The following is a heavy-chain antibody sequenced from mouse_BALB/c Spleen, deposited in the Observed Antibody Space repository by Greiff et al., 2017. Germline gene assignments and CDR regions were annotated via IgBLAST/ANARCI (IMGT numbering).Heavy chain of an antibody. Sequence: VQLQQSGAELARPGASVTLSCKASGYTFTSYWMQWVKQRPGQGLEWIGAIYPGDGDTRYTQKFKGKATLTADKSSSTAYMQLSSLASEDSAVYYCARLGGYGYWYFDVWGAGTTVTVSS. CDR3: ARLGGYGYWYFDV. J-gene: IGHJ1*01. V-gene: IGHV1-87*01. D-gene: IGHD2-2*01. CDR2: IYPGDGDT. CDR1: GYTFTSYW.